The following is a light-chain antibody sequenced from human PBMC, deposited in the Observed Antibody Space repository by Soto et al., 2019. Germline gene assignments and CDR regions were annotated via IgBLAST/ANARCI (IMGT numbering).Light chain of an antibody. CDR3: SSYTIISTLV. V-gene: IGLV2-14*01. CDR2: EVS. CDR1: SSDVGCYNY. J-gene: IGLJ3*02. Sequence: QSALTQPASVSGSPGQSITISCTGTSSDVGCYNYVSWYQQHPGKAPKVMIYEVSNRPSGVSNRFSGSKSGNTASLTISGLQAEDEADYYCSSYTIISTLVFGGGTKLTVL.